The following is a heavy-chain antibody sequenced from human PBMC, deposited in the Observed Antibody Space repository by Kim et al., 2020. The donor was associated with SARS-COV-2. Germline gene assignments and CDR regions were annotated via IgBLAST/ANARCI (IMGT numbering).Heavy chain of an antibody. CDR1: GFTFSNYA. J-gene: IGHJ4*02. D-gene: IGHD3-10*01. Sequence: GGSLRLSCAASGFTFSNYAMSWVRQAPGKGLEWVSSISDTGVYYADSVKGRFTISRDNSKNTLYLQMNSLRVEDTALYYCACHGSGSYYVRWGQGTLVTVSS. V-gene: IGHV3-23*01. CDR3: ACHGSGSYYVR. CDR2: ISDTGV.